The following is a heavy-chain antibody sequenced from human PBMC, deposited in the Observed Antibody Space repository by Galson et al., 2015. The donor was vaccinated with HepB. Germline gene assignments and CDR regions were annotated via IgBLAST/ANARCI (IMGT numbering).Heavy chain of an antibody. CDR3: VRDRPTEYYYDSYGYAYYFDY. J-gene: IGHJ4*02. Sequence: SLRLSCAVSGFTLNSYGMHWVRQAPGKGLEWVAFIWYDGRNKYYADSVKGRFTISRDNSKNTLYLQMNSLRAEDTAVYYCVRDRPTEYYYDSYGYAYYFDYWGQGTLATVSS. V-gene: IGHV3-30*02. CDR2: IWYDGRNK. CDR1: GFTLNSYG. D-gene: IGHD3-22*01.